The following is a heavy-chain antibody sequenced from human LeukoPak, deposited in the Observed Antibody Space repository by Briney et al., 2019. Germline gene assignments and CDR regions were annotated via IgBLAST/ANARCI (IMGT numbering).Heavy chain of an antibody. V-gene: IGHV3-11*01. CDR2: ISSSGSTI. D-gene: IGHD2-15*01. J-gene: IGHJ4*02. CDR1: GFTFSDYY. Sequence: GGSLRLSCAASGFTFSDYYMSWIRQAPGKGLEWVSYISSSGSTIYYADSVKGRFTISRDNAKNSLYLQMNSLRAEDTAVYYCAKDLIPRYCNGGTCYTGIFDYWGQGTLVTVSS. CDR3: AKDLIPRYCNGGTCYTGIFDY.